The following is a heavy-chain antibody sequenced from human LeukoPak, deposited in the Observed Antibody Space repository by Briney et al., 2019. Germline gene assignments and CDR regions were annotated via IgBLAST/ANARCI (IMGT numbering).Heavy chain of an antibody. J-gene: IGHJ4*02. V-gene: IGHV4-59*01. D-gene: IGHD6-13*01. CDR2: IYSSRST. CDR3: ARERSSSWYGLEV. Sequence: SETLSLTCTVSVGSISSYYWSWSRQPPRKGRWWIGYIYSSRSTNYNPSLKSRVTISVATSKNQFSLKLSSVTAADTAVYYCARERSSSWYGLEVWGQGTLVTVSS. CDR1: VGSISSYY.